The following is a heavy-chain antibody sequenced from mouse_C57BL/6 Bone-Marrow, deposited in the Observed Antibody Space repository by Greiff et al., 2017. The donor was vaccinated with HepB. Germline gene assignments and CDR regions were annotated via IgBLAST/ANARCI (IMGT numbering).Heavy chain of an antibody. CDR2: IHPNSGST. V-gene: IGHV1-64*01. CDR1: GYTFTSYW. CDR3: ATYYGSPWFAY. Sequence: QVQLQQPGAELVKPGASVKLSCKASGYTFTSYWMHWVKQRPGQGLEWIGMIHPNSGSTNYNEKFKSKATLTVDKSSSTAYMQLSSLTSEDSAVYYCATYYGSPWFAYWGRGTRVTVSA. J-gene: IGHJ3*01. D-gene: IGHD1-1*01.